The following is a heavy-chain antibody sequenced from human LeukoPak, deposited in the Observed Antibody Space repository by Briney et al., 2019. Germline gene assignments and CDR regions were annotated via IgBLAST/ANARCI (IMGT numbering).Heavy chain of an antibody. CDR2: IYYSGST. CDR3: ARAGCLVVAGTFDP. CDR1: GGSISSYY. Sequence: SETLSLTCTVSGGSISSYYWSWIRQPPGKGLEWIGYIYYSGSTNYNPSLKSRVTISVDTSKNQFSLKLSSVTAADTAVYYCARAGCLVVAGTFDPWGQGTLVTVSS. J-gene: IGHJ5*02. V-gene: IGHV4-59*01. D-gene: IGHD6-19*01.